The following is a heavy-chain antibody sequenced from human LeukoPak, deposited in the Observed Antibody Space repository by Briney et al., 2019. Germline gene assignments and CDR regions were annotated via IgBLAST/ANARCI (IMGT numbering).Heavy chain of an antibody. CDR3: ARGMGLHYYYYMDV. CDR1: GGSISSSSYY. CDR2: IYYSGST. J-gene: IGHJ6*03. Sequence: SETLSLTCTVSGGSISSSSYYWGWIRQPPGKGLEWIGSIYYSGSTYYNPSLKSRVTISVDTSKNQFSLKLSSVTAADTAVYYCARGMGLHYYYYMDVWGKGTTVTVSS. V-gene: IGHV4-39*07. D-gene: IGHD2-21*01.